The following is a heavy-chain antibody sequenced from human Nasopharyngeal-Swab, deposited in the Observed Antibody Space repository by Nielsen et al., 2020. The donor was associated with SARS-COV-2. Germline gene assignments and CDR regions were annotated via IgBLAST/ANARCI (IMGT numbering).Heavy chain of an antibody. Sequence: SETLSLTCTVSGGSISSSSYYWGWIRQPPGKGLEWIGSIYYSGSTYYNPSLKSRVTISVDTSKNQFSLKLSPVTAADTAVYYCFGMEWLRGPFDYWGQGTLVTVSS. J-gene: IGHJ4*02. CDR2: IYYSGST. CDR1: GGSISSSSYY. V-gene: IGHV4-39*01. CDR3: FGMEWLRGPFDY. D-gene: IGHD3-3*01.